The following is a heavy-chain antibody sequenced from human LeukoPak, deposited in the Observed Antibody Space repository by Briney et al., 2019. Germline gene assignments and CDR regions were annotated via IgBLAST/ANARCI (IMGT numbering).Heavy chain of an antibody. CDR2: ISAYNGNT. Sequence: ASVKVSCKASGYTFTSYGISWVRQAPGQGLEWMGWISAYNGNTNYAQKLQGRVTMTTDTSTSTAYMELRSLRSDDTAVYYCARRARRFGESDLDYWGQGTLVTVSS. V-gene: IGHV1-18*01. D-gene: IGHD3-10*01. CDR1: GYTFTSYG. CDR3: ARRARRFGESDLDY. J-gene: IGHJ4*02.